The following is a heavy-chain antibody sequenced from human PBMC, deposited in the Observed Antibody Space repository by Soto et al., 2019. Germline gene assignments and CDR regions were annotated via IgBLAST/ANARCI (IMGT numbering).Heavy chain of an antibody. Sequence: GGSLRLSCAASGFTFSSYSMNWVRQAPGKGLEWVSSISSSSSYIYYADSVKGRFTISRDNAKNSLYLQMNSLRAEDTAVYYCARLREALGGIAVRHFDYWGQGTLVTVSS. J-gene: IGHJ4*02. CDR2: ISSSSSYI. D-gene: IGHD6-19*01. CDR1: GFTFSSYS. CDR3: ARLREALGGIAVRHFDY. V-gene: IGHV3-21*01.